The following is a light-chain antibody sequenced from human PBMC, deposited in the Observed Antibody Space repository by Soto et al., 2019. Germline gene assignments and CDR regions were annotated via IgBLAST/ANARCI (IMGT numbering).Light chain of an antibody. V-gene: IGKV1-39*01. CDR3: QPRYSTPIT. J-gene: IGKJ5*01. Sequence: DIQMTQSPSSLSATVGDRVTITCRASLSISYYLNWYQQKPGKAPKLLIYATSTLQSGVPSRFNGSEYGTDPPITIRSLQPEDFATYYCQPRYSTPITFGQGTRLE. CDR1: LSISYY. CDR2: ATS.